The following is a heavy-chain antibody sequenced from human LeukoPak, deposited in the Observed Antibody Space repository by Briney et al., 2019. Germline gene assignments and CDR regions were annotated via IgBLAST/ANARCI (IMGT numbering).Heavy chain of an antibody. V-gene: IGHV4-34*01. CDR3: ARVPRSGYSYGYEDY. CDR1: GGSFRGYY. Sequence: SETLSLTCAVYGGSFRGYYWSWIRQPPGKGLEWIREINHSGSTNYNPSLKSRVTISVDTSKNQFSLKLSSVTAADTAVYYCARVPRSGYSYGYEDYWGQGTLVTVSS. D-gene: IGHD5-18*01. J-gene: IGHJ4*02. CDR2: INHSGST.